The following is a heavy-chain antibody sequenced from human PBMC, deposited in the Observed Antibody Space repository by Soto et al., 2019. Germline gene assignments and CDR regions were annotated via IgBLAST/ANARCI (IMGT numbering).Heavy chain of an antibody. D-gene: IGHD4-17*01. Sequence: NPVGSLRLSCVASGFSLSTSVITWVRQAPGKGLEWVSSISSSSSSIYYADSVKGRFTISRDNAKNSLYLQMSSLRAEDTAVYYCARLGEGTTANFHYYGMDVWGQGTTVTVSS. CDR1: GFSLSTSV. CDR3: ARLGEGTTANFHYYGMDV. V-gene: IGHV3-21*01. J-gene: IGHJ6*02. CDR2: ISSSSSSI.